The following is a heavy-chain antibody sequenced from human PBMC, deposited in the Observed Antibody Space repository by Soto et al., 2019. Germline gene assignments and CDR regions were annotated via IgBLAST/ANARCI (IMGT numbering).Heavy chain of an antibody. CDR3: ARDRTFGGNNGMDV. D-gene: IGHD3-16*01. CDR1: GFTFSSYG. V-gene: IGHV3-33*01. CDR2: IWYDGSNK. Sequence: GGSLRLSCAASGFTFSSYGMHWVRQAPGKGLEWVAVIWYDGSNKYYADSVKGRFTISRDNSKNTLYLQMNSLRAEDTAVYYCARDRTFGGNNGMDVWGQGTTVTVSS. J-gene: IGHJ6*02.